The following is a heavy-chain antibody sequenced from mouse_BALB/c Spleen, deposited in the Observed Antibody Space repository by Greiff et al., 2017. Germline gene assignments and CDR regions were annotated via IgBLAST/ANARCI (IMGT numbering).Heavy chain of an antibody. V-gene: IGHV5-17*02. CDR3: ARLGYDYEAY. D-gene: IGHD2-4*01. J-gene: IGHJ3*01. CDR2: ISSGSSTI. CDR1: GFTFSSFG. Sequence: DVQLVESGGGLVQPGGSRKLSCAASGFTFSSFGMHWVRQAPEKGLEWVAYISSGSSTIYYADTVKGRFTISRDNPKNTLFLQMTSLRSEDTAMYYCARLGYDYEAYWGQGTLVTVSA.